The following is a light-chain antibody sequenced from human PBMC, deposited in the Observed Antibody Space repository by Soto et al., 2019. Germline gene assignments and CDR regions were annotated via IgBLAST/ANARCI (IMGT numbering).Light chain of an antibody. CDR1: QSISSS. V-gene: IGKV1-5*01. CDR3: QQYSTYST. CDR2: DAS. Sequence: DIQMTQSPSSLSASVGDRVTITCRASQSISSSLAWYRQKPGKAPKLLIYDASNLESGVPSIFSGSGSGTEFTLTISSLPPDDFATYYCQQYSTYSTFGHGTKVDIK. J-gene: IGKJ1*01.